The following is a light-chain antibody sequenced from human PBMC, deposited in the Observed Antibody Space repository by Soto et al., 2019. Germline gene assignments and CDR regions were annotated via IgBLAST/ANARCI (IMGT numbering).Light chain of an antibody. CDR3: QQTYITHPIT. Sequence: DIQMTQSPSSLSASVGDRVTITCXASQGISDFLNWYQQKPGKAPKLLIYAAPSLQSGVPSRFSGGGSGTDFTLTISSLQPEDFATYYCQQTYITHPITFGQGTRLEIK. V-gene: IGKV1-39*01. J-gene: IGKJ5*01. CDR2: AAP. CDR1: QGISDF.